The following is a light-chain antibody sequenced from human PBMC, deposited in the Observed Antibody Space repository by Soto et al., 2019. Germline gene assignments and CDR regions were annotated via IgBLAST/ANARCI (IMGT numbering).Light chain of an antibody. Sequence: EIALTQSPGTLSLSPGERATLSCRASQSVSSSYLAWYQQKPGQAPRRLIYGASSRATGIPARFSGSGSGTDFTLTSSRLEPEDFEVYSCQQYGSSPVTFGPGTKVDIK. CDR2: GAS. V-gene: IGKV3-20*01. CDR1: QSVSSSY. CDR3: QQYGSSPVT. J-gene: IGKJ3*01.